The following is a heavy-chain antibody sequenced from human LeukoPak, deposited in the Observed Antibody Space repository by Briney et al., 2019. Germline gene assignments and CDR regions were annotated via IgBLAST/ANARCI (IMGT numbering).Heavy chain of an antibody. J-gene: IGHJ4*02. CDR2: ISGSGGST. D-gene: IGHD3-10*01. V-gene: IGHV3-23*01. CDR1: GFSVTTHA. Sequence: GGSLRLSCVASGFSVTTHAMGWVRQAPGKGLEWVSHISGSGGSTKYSGSVKGRFTISRDNSKNTLYLQINSLGADDAAVYYCAKDQDPHSYGSGSYAPFDYWGQGTLVTVSS. CDR3: AKDQDPHSYGSGSYAPFDY.